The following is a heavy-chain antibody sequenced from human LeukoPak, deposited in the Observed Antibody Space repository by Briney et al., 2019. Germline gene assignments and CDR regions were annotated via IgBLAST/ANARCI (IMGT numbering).Heavy chain of an antibody. CDR3: ARPSDIVVVPAAVDGFDI. J-gene: IGHJ3*02. CDR1: GGTFSSYA. CDR2: IIPIFGTA. V-gene: IGHV1-69*13. D-gene: IGHD2-2*01. Sequence: SVKVSCKASGGTFSSYAISWVRQAPGQGLEWMGGIIPIFGTANYAQKFQGRVTITADESTSTAYMELSSLRSEDTAVYYCARPSDIVVVPAAVDGFDIWGLGTMVTVSS.